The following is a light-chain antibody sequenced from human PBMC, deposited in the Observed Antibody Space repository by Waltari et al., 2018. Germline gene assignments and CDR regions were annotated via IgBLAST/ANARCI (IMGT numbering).Light chain of an antibody. CDR2: KAY. J-gene: IGKJ1*01. Sequence: DIQMTQSPSTLSASVGDRVTITCRASQSIRTWLSWYQQKPGKAPKFLFHKAYSLETAVPSRFSGHGSGSEFTLTSSSLQPDDFATYYCQQYVTFPGAFGQGTTVEI. CDR1: QSIRTW. CDR3: QQYVTFPGA. V-gene: IGKV1-5*03.